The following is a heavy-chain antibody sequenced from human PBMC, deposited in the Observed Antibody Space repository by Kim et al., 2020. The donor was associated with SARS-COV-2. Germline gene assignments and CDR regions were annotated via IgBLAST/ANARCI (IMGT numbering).Heavy chain of an antibody. CDR3: ARVSEGRLIPLGADAFDI. D-gene: IGHD3-16*01. V-gene: IGHV3-21*01. Sequence: GGSLRLSCAASGFTFSSYSMNWVRQAPGKGLEWVSSISSSSYIYYADSVKGRFTISRDNAKNSLYLQMNSLRAEDTAVYYCARVSEGRLIPLGADAFDIWGQGTMVTVSS. CDR1: GFTFSSYS. CDR2: ISSSSYI. J-gene: IGHJ3*02.